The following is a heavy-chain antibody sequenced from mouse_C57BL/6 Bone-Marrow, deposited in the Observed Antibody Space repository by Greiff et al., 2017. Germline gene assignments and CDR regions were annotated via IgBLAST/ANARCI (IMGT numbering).Heavy chain of an antibody. D-gene: IGHD1-1*01. CDR1: GFTIKDDY. J-gene: IGHJ3*01. CDR3: TFLYYCGRDAWLAY. V-gene: IGHV14-4*01. Sequence: EVQLQQSGAELVRPGASVKLSCTASGFTIKDDYMHWVKQRPEQGLEWIGWIDPENGDTEYASKFQGKATLTADTSSNTAYLQLSSLTSEDTAVYYCTFLYYCGRDAWLAYWGQGTLVTVSA. CDR2: IDPENGDT.